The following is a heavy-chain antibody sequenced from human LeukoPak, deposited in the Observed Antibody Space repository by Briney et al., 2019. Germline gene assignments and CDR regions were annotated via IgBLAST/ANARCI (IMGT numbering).Heavy chain of an antibody. CDR1: GYSFTSYG. J-gene: IGHJ5*02. CDR3: ARDPSIVVVPAANP. V-gene: IGHV1-18*01. CDR2: ISTYRGNT. Sequence: WASVKVSCKASGYSFTSYGISWVRQAPGQGLEWMGWISTYRGNTNYAQKLQGRVTMTTDTSTSTAYMELSSLRSEDTAVYYCARDPSIVVVPAANPWGQGTLVTVSS. D-gene: IGHD2-2*01.